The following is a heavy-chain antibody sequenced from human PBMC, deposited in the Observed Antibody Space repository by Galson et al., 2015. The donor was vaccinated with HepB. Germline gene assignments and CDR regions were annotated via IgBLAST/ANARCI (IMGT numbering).Heavy chain of an antibody. D-gene: IGHD7-27*01. V-gene: IGHV3-53*04. CDR2: IYSGGST. Sequence: SLRLSCAASGFTVSSNHMSWVRQAPGKGLEWVSIIYSGGSTYYADSVKGRFTISRHSSNNTVYLQMNSLRAEDTAVYYCARDAVPGAVWGQGTTVTVSS. CDR3: ARDAVPGAV. CDR1: GFTVSSNH. J-gene: IGHJ6*02.